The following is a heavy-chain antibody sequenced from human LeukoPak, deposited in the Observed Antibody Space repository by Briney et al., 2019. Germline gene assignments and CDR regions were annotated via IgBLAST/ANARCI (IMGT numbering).Heavy chain of an antibody. V-gene: IGHV3-11*01. CDR1: GFTFSDYY. D-gene: IGHD3-22*01. CDR2: ISSSGSTI. Sequence: GSLRLSCAASGFTFSDYYMSWIRQAPGKGLEWVSYISSSGSTIYYADFVKGRFTISRDNAKNSLYLQMNSLRAEDTAVYYCARSKKPHYYDSSGLDYWGQGTLVTVSS. J-gene: IGHJ4*02. CDR3: ARSKKPHYYDSSGLDY.